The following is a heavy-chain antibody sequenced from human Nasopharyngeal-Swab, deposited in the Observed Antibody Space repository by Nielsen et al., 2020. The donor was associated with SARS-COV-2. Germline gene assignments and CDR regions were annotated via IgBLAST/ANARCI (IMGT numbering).Heavy chain of an antibody. D-gene: IGHD6-19*01. CDR3: ARDQTVAGYDFDY. Sequence: GGSLRLSCTVSGLAFSGYWMSWVRQAPGKGLEWVANINQAGSEKYYVDSVKGRFTISRDNAKNSLLLEMNSLSAEDTAVYYCARDQTVAGYDFDYWGQGTLVTVPP. CDR1: GLAFSGYW. V-gene: IGHV3-7*05. CDR2: INQAGSEK. J-gene: IGHJ4*02.